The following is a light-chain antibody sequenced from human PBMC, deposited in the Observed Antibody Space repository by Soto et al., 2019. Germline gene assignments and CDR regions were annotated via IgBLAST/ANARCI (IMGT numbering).Light chain of an antibody. CDR1: SSDVGGYNY. CDR3: TSWTTNNIPYV. J-gene: IGLJ1*01. CDR2: EVT. Sequence: QSVLTQPASVSGSPGQSISLSCTGSSSDVGGYNYVSWYQQHPGEAPKLLIYEVTHRPSGVSDRFSGSKSGSTASLTISGLQTDDEAGYYCTSWTTNNIPYVFGTGTKVTVL. V-gene: IGLV2-14*03.